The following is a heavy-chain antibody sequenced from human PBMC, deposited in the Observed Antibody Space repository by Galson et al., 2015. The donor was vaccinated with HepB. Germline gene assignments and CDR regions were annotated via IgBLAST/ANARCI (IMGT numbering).Heavy chain of an antibody. Sequence: SLRLSCAASGFTFSSYGMHWVRQAPGKGLEWVAVISYDGSNKYYADSVKGRFTISRDNSKNTPYLQMNSLRAEDTAVYYCANAGGRYSYGYDYWGQGTLVTVSS. D-gene: IGHD5-18*01. V-gene: IGHV3-30*18. CDR3: ANAGGRYSYGYDY. CDR1: GFTFSSYG. CDR2: ISYDGSNK. J-gene: IGHJ4*02.